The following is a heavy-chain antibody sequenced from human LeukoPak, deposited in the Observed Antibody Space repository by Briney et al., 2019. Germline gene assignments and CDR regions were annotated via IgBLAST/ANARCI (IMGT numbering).Heavy chain of an antibody. CDR3: TRGNRDTSGFYYYYGLDV. CDR2: ISWDSRNI. J-gene: IGHJ6*02. V-gene: IGHV3-9*01. D-gene: IGHD6-19*01. CDR1: GFTFDDYA. Sequence: PGGSLRLSCAASGFTFDDYAMFWVRQAPGKGLEWVSGISWDSRNIGYAASVKGRFTTSRDNAKKSLYLQMNSLRGEDTALYYCTRGNRDTSGFYYYYGLDVWGQGTTVTVSS.